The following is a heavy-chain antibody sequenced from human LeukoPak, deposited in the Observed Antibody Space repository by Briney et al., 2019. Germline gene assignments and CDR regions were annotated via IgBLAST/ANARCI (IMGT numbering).Heavy chain of an antibody. Sequence: PGGSLRLSCAASGFTFSSYSMNWVRQAPGKGLEWVSYISSSSSTIYYADSVKGRFTISRDNAKNSLYLQMDSLRAEDTAVYYCARGRGSWYKVAFDIWGQGTMVTVSS. CDR1: GFTFSSYS. J-gene: IGHJ3*02. CDR3: ARGRGSWYKVAFDI. CDR2: ISSSSSTI. D-gene: IGHD6-13*01. V-gene: IGHV3-48*04.